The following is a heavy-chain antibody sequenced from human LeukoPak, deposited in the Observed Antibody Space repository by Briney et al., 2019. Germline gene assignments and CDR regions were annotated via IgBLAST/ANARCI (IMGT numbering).Heavy chain of an antibody. CDR1: GGSFSGYY. J-gene: IGHJ4*02. V-gene: IGHV4-34*01. Sequence: PETLSLTCAVYGGSFSGYYWSWIRQPPGKGLEWIGEINHSGSTNYNPSLKSRVTISVDTSKNQFSLKLSSVTAADTAVYYCARDGLAASDYWGQGTLVTVSS. D-gene: IGHD6-13*01. CDR2: INHSGST. CDR3: ARDGLAASDY.